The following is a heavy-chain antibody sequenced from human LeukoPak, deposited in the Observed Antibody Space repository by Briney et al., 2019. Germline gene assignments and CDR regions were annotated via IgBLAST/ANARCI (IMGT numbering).Heavy chain of an antibody. V-gene: IGHV3-9*01. CDR2: ISWNSGSI. D-gene: IGHD1-26*01. CDR1: GFTFDDYA. Sequence: GGSLRLSCAASGFTFDDYAMHWVRQAPGKGLEWVSGISWNSGSIGYADSVKGRFTISRDNAKNSLYLQMNSLRAEDTALYYCAKGRCELLYNWFDPWGQGTLVTVSS. CDR3: AKGRCELLYNWFDP. J-gene: IGHJ5*02.